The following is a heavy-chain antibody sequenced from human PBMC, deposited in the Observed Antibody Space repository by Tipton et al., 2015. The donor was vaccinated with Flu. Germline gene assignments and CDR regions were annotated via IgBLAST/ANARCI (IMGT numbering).Heavy chain of an antibody. Sequence: SLRLSCAASGFMFDDYAMHWVRQVPGKGLEWVSGLSWNSGNVAYADSVKGRFAISRDKSKNTLYLQTTSLRAEDTAVYYCAKELRPYGSGSYSYYGHWGQGTLVTVSS. CDR3: AKELRPYGSGSYSYYGH. CDR1: GFMFDDYA. D-gene: IGHD3-10*01. V-gene: IGHV3-9*01. CDR2: LSWNSGNV. J-gene: IGHJ4*02.